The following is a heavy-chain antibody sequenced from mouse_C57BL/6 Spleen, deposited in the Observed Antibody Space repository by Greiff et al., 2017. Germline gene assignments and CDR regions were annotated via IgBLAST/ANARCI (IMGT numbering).Heavy chain of an antibody. CDR2: IYPRSGNT. CDR1: GYTFTSYG. J-gene: IGHJ2*01. V-gene: IGHV1-81*01. Sequence: QVQLQQSGAELARPGASVKLSCKASGYTFTSYGISWVKQRTGQGLEWIGEIYPRSGNTYYNEKFKGKATLTADKSSSTAYMELRSLTSEDSAVYFCARVYGSSPYCDYWGQGTTLTVSS. CDR3: ARVYGSSPYCDY. D-gene: IGHD1-1*01.